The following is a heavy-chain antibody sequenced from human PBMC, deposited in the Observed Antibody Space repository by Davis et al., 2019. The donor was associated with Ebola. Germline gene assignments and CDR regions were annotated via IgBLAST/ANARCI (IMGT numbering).Heavy chain of an antibody. CDR2: ISYDGSNK. CDR1: GFTFSSYA. J-gene: IGHJ4*02. D-gene: IGHD3-3*01. CDR3: AKAHNLLRFLESTYFDY. Sequence: GESLKISCAASGFTFSSYAMHWVRQAPGKGLEWVAVISYDGSNKYYADSVKGRFTISRDNSKNTLYLQMNSLRAEDTAVYYCAKAHNLLRFLESTYFDYWGQGTLVTVSS. V-gene: IGHV3-30*04.